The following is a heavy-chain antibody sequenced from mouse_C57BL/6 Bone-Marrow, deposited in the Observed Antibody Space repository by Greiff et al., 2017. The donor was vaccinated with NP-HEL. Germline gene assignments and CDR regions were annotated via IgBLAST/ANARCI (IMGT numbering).Heavy chain of an antibody. Sequence: QVHVKQSGAELVRPGTSVKVSCKASGYAFTNYLIEWVKQRPGQGLEWIGVINPGSGGTNYNEKFKGKATLTADKSSSTAYMQLSSLTSEDSAVYFCAREAYDYDERFAYWGQGTLVTVSA. D-gene: IGHD2-4*01. CDR3: AREAYDYDERFAY. J-gene: IGHJ3*01. CDR2: INPGSGGT. CDR1: GYAFTNYL. V-gene: IGHV1-54*01.